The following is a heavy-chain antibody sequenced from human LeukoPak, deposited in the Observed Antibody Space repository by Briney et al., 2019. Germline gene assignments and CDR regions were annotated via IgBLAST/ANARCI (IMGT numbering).Heavy chain of an antibody. D-gene: IGHD5-12*01. CDR2: IWYDVSNK. CDR1: GFTFSSYG. J-gene: IGHJ4*02. CDR3: ARDGLYRGYAIY. V-gene: IGHV3-33*01. Sequence: PGRSLRLSCAASGFTFSSYGMHGVRQAPGKGLEGVAVIWYDVSNKYYADAVKGRFTISRDNSKNPLYLQMNSLRAEDTAVYYCARDGLYRGYAIYWGQGTLVTVSS.